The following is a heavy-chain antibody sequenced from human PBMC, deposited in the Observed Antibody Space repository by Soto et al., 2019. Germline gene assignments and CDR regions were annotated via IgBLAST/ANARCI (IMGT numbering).Heavy chain of an antibody. CDR1: GFTFSDYY. D-gene: IGHD5-12*01. Sequence: PGGSLRLSCEGSGFTFSDYYISWVRQAPGKGLEWISYSSNSGTFSRYADSVKGRFSISRDNTKNLLYLQMNSLRAEDTAVYYCARSGDNYDRLDYWGQEPPVTVSS. J-gene: IGHJ4*02. V-gene: IGHV3-11*06. CDR3: ARSGDNYDRLDY. CDR2: SSNSGTFS.